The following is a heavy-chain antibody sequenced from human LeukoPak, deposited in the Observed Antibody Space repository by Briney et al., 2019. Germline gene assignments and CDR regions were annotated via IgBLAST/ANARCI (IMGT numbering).Heavy chain of an antibody. CDR3: ARASRSGYDY. CDR1: GFTFSSFG. D-gene: IGHD3-22*01. V-gene: IGHV3-48*02. J-gene: IGHJ4*02. Sequence: GGSLRLSCTASGFTFSSFGMNWVRQAPGKGLEWVSYIGSGSSAIYYADSVKGRFTISRDNAKNSLFLQMNSLRDEDAAVYYCARASRSGYDYWGQGTLVTVSS. CDR2: IGSGSSAI.